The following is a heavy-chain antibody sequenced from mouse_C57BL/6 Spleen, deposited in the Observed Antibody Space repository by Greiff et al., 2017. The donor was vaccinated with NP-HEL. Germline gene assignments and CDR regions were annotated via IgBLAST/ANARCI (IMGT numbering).Heavy chain of an antibody. CDR1: GYTFTDYN. CDR3: ARRGLRVYYFDY. J-gene: IGHJ2*01. CDR2: INPNNGGT. Sequence: EVQLQESGPELVKPGASVKIPCKASGYTFTDYNMDWVKQSHGKSLEWIGDINPNNGGTIYNQTFKGKATLTVDKSSSTAYMELRSLTSEDTAVYYCARRGLRVYYFDYWGQGTTLTVSS. D-gene: IGHD1-1*01. V-gene: IGHV1-18*01.